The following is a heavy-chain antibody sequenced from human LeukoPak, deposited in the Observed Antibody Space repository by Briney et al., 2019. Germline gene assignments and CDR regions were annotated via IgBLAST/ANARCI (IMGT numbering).Heavy chain of an antibody. Sequence: SETLSLTCAVYGGSFSGYYWSWIPQPPGKGLEWIGEINHSGSINYNPSLKSRVTISVDTSKNQFSLKLSSVTAADTAVYYCARRKSDRSSWFPGISNYFDYWGQGALVTVSS. CDR2: INHSGSI. CDR1: GGSFSGYY. V-gene: IGHV4-34*01. CDR3: ARRKSDRSSWFPGISNYFDY. J-gene: IGHJ4*02. D-gene: IGHD6-13*01.